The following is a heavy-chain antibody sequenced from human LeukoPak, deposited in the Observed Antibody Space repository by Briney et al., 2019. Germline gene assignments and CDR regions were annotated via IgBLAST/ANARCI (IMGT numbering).Heavy chain of an antibody. CDR3: AREANYYGSGSYFEGTFDY. CDR2: IYYSGST. D-gene: IGHD3-10*01. CDR1: GGSLSTYY. V-gene: IGHV4-59*01. J-gene: IGHJ4*02. Sequence: SETLSLTCTVSGGSLSTYYWSWIRQPPGKGLEWIGYIYYSGSTNYNPSLKSRVTISVDTSKNQFSLKLTSVTAADTAVYYCAREANYYGSGSYFEGTFDYWGQGSLVTVSS.